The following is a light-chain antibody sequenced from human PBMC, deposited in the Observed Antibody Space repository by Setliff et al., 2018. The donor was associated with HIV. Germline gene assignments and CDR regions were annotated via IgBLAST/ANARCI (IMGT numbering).Light chain of an antibody. CDR3: CSKRISTPLYV. Sequence: QSVLTQPASVSGSPGQSITISCTGTSSDVGGYNYVSWYQQHPGKAPKLMISDVTNRPSGVSNRFSGSKSGNTASLTISGLQAADEADYYCCSKRISTPLYVFGTGTKVTVL. J-gene: IGLJ1*01. CDR1: SSDVGGYNY. V-gene: IGLV2-14*03. CDR2: DVT.